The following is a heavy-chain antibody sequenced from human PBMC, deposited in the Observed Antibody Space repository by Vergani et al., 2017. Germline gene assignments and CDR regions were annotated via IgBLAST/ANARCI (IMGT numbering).Heavy chain of an antibody. Sequence: EVQLVESGGGLVQPGGSLRLSCAAPGFTFSSYEMNWVRRAPGKGREWVSYISSRSSTIYYADSVKGRFTISRDNAKNSLYLQMNSLGAEDTAVYYCARGIAARPRSNGFDPWGQGTLVTVSS. CDR2: ISSRSSTI. CDR3: ARGIAARPRSNGFDP. V-gene: IGHV3-48*03. J-gene: IGHJ5*02. CDR1: GFTFSSYE. D-gene: IGHD6-6*01.